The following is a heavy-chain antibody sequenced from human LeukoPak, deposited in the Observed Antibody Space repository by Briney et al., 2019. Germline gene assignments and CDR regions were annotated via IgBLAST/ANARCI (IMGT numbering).Heavy chain of an antibody. Sequence: GGSLRLSCAASGFNFSTYAMSWVRQAPGKGLEWVSAINSGGSTYYADSLKGRFTISRDNSKNTLYLQMNSLRADDTAVYYCAKDWPSEWQQLPDYDAFDIWGQGTMVTVSS. D-gene: IGHD6-13*01. CDR2: INSGGST. J-gene: IGHJ3*02. CDR3: AKDWPSEWQQLPDYDAFDI. CDR1: GFNFSTYA. V-gene: IGHV3-23*01.